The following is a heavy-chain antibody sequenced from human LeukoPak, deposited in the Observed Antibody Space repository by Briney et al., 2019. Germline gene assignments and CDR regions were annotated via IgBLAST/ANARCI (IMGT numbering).Heavy chain of an antibody. CDR2: SRNKANSYTT. CDR1: GFTLSDHY. V-gene: IGHV3-72*01. Sequence: GGSLRLSCAASGFTLSDHYMDWVRQAPGKGLEWVGRSRNKANSYTTEYAASVTARFTIARDDSENSLYLQMNSLKTEDTAVYYCARGDSSGYSNYWGQGTLVTVSS. J-gene: IGHJ4*02. D-gene: IGHD3-22*01. CDR3: ARGDSSGYSNY.